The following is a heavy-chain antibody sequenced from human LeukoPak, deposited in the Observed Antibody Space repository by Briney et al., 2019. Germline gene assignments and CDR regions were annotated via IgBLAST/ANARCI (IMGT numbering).Heavy chain of an antibody. CDR3: ARGGYDFWSGSKNWFDP. CDR2: IYHSGST. V-gene: IGHV4-38-2*01. D-gene: IGHD3-3*01. J-gene: IGHJ5*02. CDR1: GYSISSGYY. Sequence: KPSETLSLTCAVSGYSISSGYYWGWIRQPPGQGLEWIGSIYHSGSTYYNPSLKSRVTISVDTSKNQFSLKLSSVTAADTAVYYCARGGYDFWSGSKNWFDPWGQGTLVTVSS.